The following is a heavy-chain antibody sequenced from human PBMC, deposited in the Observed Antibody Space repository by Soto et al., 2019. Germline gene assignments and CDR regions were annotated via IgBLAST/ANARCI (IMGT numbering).Heavy chain of an antibody. CDR3: ARDRGGGMVRGGLNWFDP. CDR2: IYYSGST. CDR1: GGSISSGGYY. J-gene: IGHJ5*02. V-gene: IGHV4-31*03. Sequence: QVQLQESGPGLVKPSQTQSLTCTVSGGSISSGGYYWSWIRQHPGKGLEWIGYIYYSGSTYYNPSLKIRVTKSVDTSKNQFSRKLSSVTAADTAVYYGARDRGGGMVRGGLNWFDPWGQGTLVTVSS. D-gene: IGHD3-10*01.